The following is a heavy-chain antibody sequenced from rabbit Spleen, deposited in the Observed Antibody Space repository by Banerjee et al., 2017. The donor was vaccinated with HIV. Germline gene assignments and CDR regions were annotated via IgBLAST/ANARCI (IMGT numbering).Heavy chain of an antibody. V-gene: IGHV1S47*01. CDR2: IDPVFGIT. CDR1: GFPFSNKA. D-gene: IGHD8-1*01. Sequence: QEQLEESGGGLVKPEGSLTLTCKASGFPFSNKAVMCWVRQAPGKGLEWIGYIDPVFGITYYANWVNGRFSIPRENAQNTVFLQMTSLTAADTATYFCARDGAGGSYFALWGQGTLVTVS. CDR3: ARDGAGGSYFAL. J-gene: IGHJ4*01.